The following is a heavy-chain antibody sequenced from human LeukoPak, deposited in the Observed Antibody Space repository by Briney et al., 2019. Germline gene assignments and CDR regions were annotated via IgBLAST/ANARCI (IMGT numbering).Heavy chain of an antibody. D-gene: IGHD6-19*01. CDR1: GYTFTSYY. CDR3: ARIRYSSGWYFDAFDI. CDR2: INPSGGST. J-gene: IGHJ3*02. V-gene: IGHV1-46*01. Sequence: ASVKVSCKASGYTFTSYYMHWVRQAPGQGLECMGIINPSGGSTSYAQKFQGRVTMTRDTSTSTVYMELSSLRSEDTAVYYCARIRYSSGWYFDAFDIWGQGTMVTVSS.